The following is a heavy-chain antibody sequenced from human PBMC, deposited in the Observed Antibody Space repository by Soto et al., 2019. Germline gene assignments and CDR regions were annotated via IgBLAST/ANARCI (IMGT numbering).Heavy chain of an antibody. V-gene: IGHV4-59*08. Sequence: SETLSLTCTVSGGSISSYYWSWIRQPPGKGLEWIGYIYYSGSTNYNPSLKSRVTISVDTSKNQFSLKLSSVTAADTAVYYCARRYGDAFDLWGQGTLVTVSS. J-gene: IGHJ4*02. CDR3: ARRYGDAFDL. CDR1: GGSISSYY. D-gene: IGHD4-17*01. CDR2: IYYSGST.